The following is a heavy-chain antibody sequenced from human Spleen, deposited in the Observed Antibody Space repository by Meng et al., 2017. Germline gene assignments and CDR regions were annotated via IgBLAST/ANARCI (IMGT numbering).Heavy chain of an antibody. V-gene: IGHV4-34*01. CDR2: INHSGST. J-gene: IGHJ4*02. CDR3: ARGPTTMAHDFDY. CDR1: GGSFSDYY. Sequence: VHIEQGRAGLLEPSETLSLTCVVSGGSFSDYYWSWIRQPPGKGLEWIGEINHSGSTNYNPSLESRATISVDTSQNNLSLKLSSVTAADSAVYYCARGPTTMAHDFDYWGQGTLVTVSS. D-gene: IGHD4-11*01.